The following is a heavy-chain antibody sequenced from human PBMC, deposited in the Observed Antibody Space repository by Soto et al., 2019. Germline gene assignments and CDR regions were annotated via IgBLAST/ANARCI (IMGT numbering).Heavy chain of an antibody. D-gene: IGHD4-17*01. J-gene: IGHJ6*02. Sequence: QVQLVESGGGVVQPGRSLGLSCAASGFTFRSYAMHWVRQAPGKGLEWVAVISYDGSKKYYIDSEKGRFTISRDNSKNTLYVQMNSLRPEDTAVYYCARDRDTATTDYNTMDVWGHGTTVTVSS. CDR1: GFTFRSYA. V-gene: IGHV3-30-3*01. CDR3: ARDRDTATTDYNTMDV. CDR2: ISYDGSKK.